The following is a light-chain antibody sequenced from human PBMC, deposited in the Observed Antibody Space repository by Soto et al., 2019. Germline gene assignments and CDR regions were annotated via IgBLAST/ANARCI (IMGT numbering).Light chain of an antibody. CDR1: QSVSSNY. J-gene: IGKJ1*01. CDR2: GAS. CDR3: LQYGSSPWT. V-gene: IGKV3-20*01. Sequence: EIVLTQSPGTLSLSPGERATLSCRASQSVSSNYLAWYQQKPGRAPRLLIYGASSRAAGIPDMFSGSGSGTDFTLTISRLEPEDFAVYYCLQYGSSPWTFGQGTKVEIK.